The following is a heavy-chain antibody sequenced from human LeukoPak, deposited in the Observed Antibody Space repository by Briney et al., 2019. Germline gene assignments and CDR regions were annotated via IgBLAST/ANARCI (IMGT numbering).Heavy chain of an antibody. V-gene: IGHV3-21*01. CDR1: GFTFSTYS. J-gene: IGHJ4*02. Sequence: PGGSLRLSCAASGFTFSTYSMTWVRQAPGKGLEWVSSISPGTTHIYYGDSVKGRFTVSRDDAKSSLYLQMSSLRVEDTSVYYCTRHLAHDSIGYVDFWGQGTVVTVSS. CDR3: TRHLAHDSIGYVDF. D-gene: IGHD3-22*01. CDR2: ISPGTTHI.